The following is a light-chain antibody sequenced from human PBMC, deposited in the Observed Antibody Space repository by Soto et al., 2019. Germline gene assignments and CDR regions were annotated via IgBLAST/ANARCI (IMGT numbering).Light chain of an antibody. V-gene: IGKV3-15*01. CDR3: QQYNNWPLT. Sequence: EIVMAQSPATLPVSPGERATLSCRASQSISNNLAWYQQKPGQAPRLLIYGASTRATGIPARFSGSGSWTEFTLTISSLQSEDFAVYFCQQYNNWPLTFGGGTKVEIK. CDR1: QSISNN. J-gene: IGKJ4*01. CDR2: GAS.